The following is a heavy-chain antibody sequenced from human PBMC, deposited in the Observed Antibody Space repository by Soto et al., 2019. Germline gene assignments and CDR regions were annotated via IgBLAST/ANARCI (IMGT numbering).Heavy chain of an antibody. D-gene: IGHD6-19*01. J-gene: IGHJ4*02. CDR1: GGSISSSSYY. Sequence: SETLSLTCTVSGGSISSSSYYWGWIRQHPGKGLEWIGNIYYSGSTYYNPSLKSRVTISVDTSKNQFSLKLSSVTAADTAVYYCARAQWLVPFDYWGQGTLVTVSS. V-gene: IGHV4-39*07. CDR2: IYYSGST. CDR3: ARAQWLVPFDY.